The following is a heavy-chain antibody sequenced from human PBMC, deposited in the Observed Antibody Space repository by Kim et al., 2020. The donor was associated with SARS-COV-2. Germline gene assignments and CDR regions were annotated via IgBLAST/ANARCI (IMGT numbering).Heavy chain of an antibody. D-gene: IGHD5-18*01. J-gene: IGHJ4*01. CDR3: ARAVDTSTVPFAFDY. CDR1: GTSIDIRTYS. V-gene: IGHV4-30-2*01. CDR2: MYQSGSG. Sequence: SETLSLTCTVSGTSIDIRTYSWAWIRQPPGEGLEWIGYMYQSGSGYYNPALKSRVTMSRDRSQNQFSLYLSSVTATDTAVYYCARAVDTSTVPFAFDYWG.